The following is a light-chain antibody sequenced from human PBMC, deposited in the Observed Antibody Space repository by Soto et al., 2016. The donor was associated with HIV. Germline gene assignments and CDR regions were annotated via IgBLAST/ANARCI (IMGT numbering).Light chain of an antibody. J-gene: IGKJ1*01. Sequence: DIQLTQSPSFLSASVGDRVTITCRASQGISSYLVWFQQKPGKVPKRLMYAASSLQSGVPSRFSGSRSGTEFTLTISSLQPEDFATYYCLQHNSYPRTFGQGTKVEIK. V-gene: IGKV1-9*01. CDR1: QGISSY. CDR3: LQHNSYPRT. CDR2: AAS.